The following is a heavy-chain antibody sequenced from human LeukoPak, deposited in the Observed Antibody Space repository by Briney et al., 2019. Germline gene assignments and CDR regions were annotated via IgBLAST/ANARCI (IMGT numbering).Heavy chain of an antibody. CDR3: AKAGRPKAPLLWFGESSFYYYYMDV. CDR2: IRYDGSNK. Sequence: GGSLRLSCVASGFSFRSYGMHWVRQAPGKGLEWVAFIRYDGSNKYYADSVKGRFTISRDNSKNTLYLQMNSLRAEDTAVYYCAKAGRPKAPLLWFGESSFYYYYMDVWGKGTTVTISS. D-gene: IGHD3-10*01. V-gene: IGHV3-30*02. CDR1: GFSFRSYG. J-gene: IGHJ6*03.